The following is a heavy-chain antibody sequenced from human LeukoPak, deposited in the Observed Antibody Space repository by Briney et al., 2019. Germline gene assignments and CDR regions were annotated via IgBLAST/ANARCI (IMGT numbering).Heavy chain of an antibody. CDR2: IRSKAYGGTT. D-gene: IGHD3-10*01. J-gene: IGHJ5*02. CDR3: TRGTQEVLLWFGSPSDWFDP. V-gene: IGHV3-49*04. CDR1: GFTFGDYA. Sequence: QPGGSLRLSCTASGFTFGDYAMSWVRQAPGKGLEWVGFIRSKAYGGTTEYAASVKGRFTISRDNSKSIAYLQMNSLKTEDTAVYYCTRGTQEVLLWFGSPSDWFDPWGQGTLVTVSS.